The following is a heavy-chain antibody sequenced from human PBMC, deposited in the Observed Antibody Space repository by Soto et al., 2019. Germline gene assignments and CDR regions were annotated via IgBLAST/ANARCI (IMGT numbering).Heavy chain of an antibody. CDR3: AKVPPEAYCSGGSCYSYYYYYYMDV. D-gene: IGHD2-15*01. V-gene: IGHV3-23*01. Sequence: VQLLESGGGLVQPGGSLRLSCAASGFTFSSYAMSWVRQAPGKGLEWVSAISGSGGSTYYADSVKGRFTISRDNSKNTLYLQMNSLRAEDTAVYYCAKVPPEAYCSGGSCYSYYYYYYMDVWGKGTRVTVSS. CDR1: GFTFSSYA. J-gene: IGHJ6*03. CDR2: ISGSGGST.